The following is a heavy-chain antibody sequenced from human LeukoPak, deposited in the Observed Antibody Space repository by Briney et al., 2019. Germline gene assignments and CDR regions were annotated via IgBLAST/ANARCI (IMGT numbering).Heavy chain of an antibody. Sequence: PGGSLRLSCAASGFTFSSYSMTWVRQAPGKGLEWVSYISSSSSTIYYADSVKGRFTISRDNAKNSLYLQMNSLRAEDTAVYYCARAAESSSWYGSYFDYWGQGTLVTVSS. J-gene: IGHJ4*02. D-gene: IGHD6-13*01. V-gene: IGHV3-48*04. CDR2: ISSSSSTI. CDR3: ARAAESSSWYGSYFDY. CDR1: GFTFSSYS.